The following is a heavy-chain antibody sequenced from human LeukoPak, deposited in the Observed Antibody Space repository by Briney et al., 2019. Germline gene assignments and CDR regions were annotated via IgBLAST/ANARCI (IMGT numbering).Heavy chain of an antibody. V-gene: IGHV4-39*07. D-gene: IGHD3-3*01. CDR3: AAEDAFWSGSVRFDP. CDR2: IYYSGST. Sequence: SETLSLTCTVSGGSISSSSYYWGWIRQPPGKGLEWIGSIYYSGSTYYNPSLKSRVTMSVDTSKNQFSLKLSSVTAADTAVYYCAAEDAFWSGSVRFDPWGQGTLVTVSS. J-gene: IGHJ5*02. CDR1: GGSISSSSYY.